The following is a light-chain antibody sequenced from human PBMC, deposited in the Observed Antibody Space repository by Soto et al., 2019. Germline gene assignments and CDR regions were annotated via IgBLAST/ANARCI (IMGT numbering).Light chain of an antibody. Sequence: QSVLTQPPSVSGAPGQRVTISCTGSSSNIGAGYDVHWYQQLPGTAPKLIMYGNSNRPSGVPDRFSGSKSGTSASLAITGLQAEDEADYYCQSYDSSQPGVFGTGNKVTVL. J-gene: IGLJ1*01. CDR1: SSNIGAGYD. CDR2: GNS. CDR3: QSYDSSQPGV. V-gene: IGLV1-40*01.